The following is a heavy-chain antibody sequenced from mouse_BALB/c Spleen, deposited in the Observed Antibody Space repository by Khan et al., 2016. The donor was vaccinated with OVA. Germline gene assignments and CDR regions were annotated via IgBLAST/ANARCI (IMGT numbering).Heavy chain of an antibody. Sequence: QVELQQSGAEVVKPGASVKLSCKTTGYTFTSYWIQWIEQRPGQGLGWIGQIFPGTGTTYYNENFKGKAKLTVDTSSSTAYMQLSRPTSEHSAAYFCARGYFGNYEFVYWGQGTLVTVSP. CDR1: GYTFTSYW. CDR3: ARGYFGNYEFVY. CDR2: IFPGTGTT. D-gene: IGHD2-1*01. V-gene: IGHV1S132*01. J-gene: IGHJ3*01.